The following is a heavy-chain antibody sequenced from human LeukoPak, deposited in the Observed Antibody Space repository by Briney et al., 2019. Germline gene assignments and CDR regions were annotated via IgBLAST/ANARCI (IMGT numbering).Heavy chain of an antibody. Sequence: PSETLSLTCTVSGGSISSYYWSWLRQPPGKGLEWIGHIYYSGSTNYNPSLKSRVTISVDTSKNQFSLKLSSVTAADTAVYYCARGDYDSSGYYFPGDAFDIWGQGTMVTVSS. CDR2: IYYSGST. D-gene: IGHD3-22*01. J-gene: IGHJ3*02. V-gene: IGHV4-59*01. CDR1: GGSISSYY. CDR3: ARGDYDSSGYYFPGDAFDI.